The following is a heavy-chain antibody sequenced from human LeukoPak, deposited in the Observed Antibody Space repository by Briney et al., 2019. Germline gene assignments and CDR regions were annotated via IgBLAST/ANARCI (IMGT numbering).Heavy chain of an antibody. CDR1: GGSISGYA. D-gene: IGHD6-19*01. CDR2: IYYSGNT. V-gene: IGHV4-59*01. Sequence: PSETLSLTCTASGGSISGYALSWIRQPPGKGLELIGYIYYSGNTNYNPSLKSRVTISIDTSKNQFSLKLTSVTPADTAVYYCARGTVAVAVRWFDPWGQGTLVTVSS. CDR3: ARGTVAVAVRWFDP. J-gene: IGHJ5*02.